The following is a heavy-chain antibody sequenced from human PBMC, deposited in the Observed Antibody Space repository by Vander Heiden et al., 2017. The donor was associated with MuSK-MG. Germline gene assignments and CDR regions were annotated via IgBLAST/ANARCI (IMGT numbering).Heavy chain of an antibody. CDR2: ISSSSSYI. CDR3: ARDMYSGYELTLDAFDI. D-gene: IGHD5-12*01. CDR1: GFTFSSYS. Sequence: EVQLVESGGGLVKPGGSLRLSCAASGFTFSSYSMNWVRQAPGKGLEWVSSISSSSSYIYYADSVKGRFTISRDNAKNSLYLQMNSLRAEDTAVYYCARDMYSGYELTLDAFDIWGQGTMVTVSS. J-gene: IGHJ3*02. V-gene: IGHV3-21*01.